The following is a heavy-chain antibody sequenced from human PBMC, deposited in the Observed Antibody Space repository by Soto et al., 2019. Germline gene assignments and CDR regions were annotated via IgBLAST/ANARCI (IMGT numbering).Heavy chain of an antibody. CDR2: IDWDDDK. CDR1: GFSLSTSGMC. CDR3: ARGSWGVLRSFDWPQGFDY. J-gene: IGHJ4*02. D-gene: IGHD3-9*01. V-gene: IGHV2-70*01. Sequence: SGPTLGNPTRTLTLTCTFSGFSLSTSGMCVSWIRQPPGKALEWLALIDWDDDKYYSTSLKTRLTISKDTSKNQVALTMTNMDSVETATYYCARGSWGVLRSFDWPQGFDYWGQGTLVTVS.